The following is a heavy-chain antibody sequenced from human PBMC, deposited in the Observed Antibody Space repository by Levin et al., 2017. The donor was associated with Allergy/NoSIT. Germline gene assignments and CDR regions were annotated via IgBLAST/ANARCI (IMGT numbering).Heavy chain of an antibody. Sequence: GGSLRLSCAASGFSFSNCAMSWVRQVPGKGLEWVSAISATDGTTYYGDSVKGRFTISRDNSKNTLYLQMNSLRVEDTALYFCASRPGCPTANCIYYFDFWGQGTLVTVSS. CDR2: ISATDGTT. J-gene: IGHJ4*02. CDR1: GFSFSNCA. CDR3: ASRPGCPTANCIYYFDF. V-gene: IGHV3-23*01. D-gene: IGHD1-1*01.